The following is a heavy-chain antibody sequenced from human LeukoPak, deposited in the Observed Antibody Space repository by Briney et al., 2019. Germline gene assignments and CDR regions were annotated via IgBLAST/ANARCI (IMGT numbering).Heavy chain of an antibody. CDR1: GFTFSSYA. J-gene: IGHJ4*02. V-gene: IGHV3-30-3*01. CDR2: ISYDGSNK. Sequence: GGSLRLSRAASGFTFSSYAMHWVRQAPGKGLEWVAVISYDGSNKYYADSVKGRFTISRDNSKNTLYLQMNSLRAEDTAVNYCAREEGSSSWYIDYWGQGTLVTVSS. D-gene: IGHD6-13*01. CDR3: AREEGSSSWYIDY.